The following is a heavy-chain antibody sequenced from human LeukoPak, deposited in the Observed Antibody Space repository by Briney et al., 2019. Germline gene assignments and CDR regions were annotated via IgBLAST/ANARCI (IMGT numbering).Heavy chain of an antibody. CDR1: GASISSYN. J-gene: IGHJ4*02. Sequence: SETLSLTCLVSGASISSYNWGWIRQPPGKGLEWIGHFYYSGSPNYTPSLRSRLTMSVDTSKNQFSLRLASATAADTALYYCATYYDSGVYHPFWGLGILVTVSS. CDR3: ATYYDSGVYHPF. CDR2: FYYSGSP. V-gene: IGHV4-59*08. D-gene: IGHD3-22*01.